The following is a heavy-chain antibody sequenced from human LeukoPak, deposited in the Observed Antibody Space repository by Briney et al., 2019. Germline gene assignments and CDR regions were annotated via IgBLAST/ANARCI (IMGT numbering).Heavy chain of an antibody. D-gene: IGHD3-22*01. CDR2: IIPIFATA. CDR1: GGTFSSYA. V-gene: IGHV1-69*01. J-gene: IGHJ4*02. CDR3: ARGAEIEGAFDY. Sequence: SVKVSCKTSGGTFSSYAINWVRQAPGQGLEWMGGIIPIFATANYAQKFQGRVTITADESTSTAYMELSSLRSEDTAVYYCARGAEIEGAFDYWGQGTLVTVSS.